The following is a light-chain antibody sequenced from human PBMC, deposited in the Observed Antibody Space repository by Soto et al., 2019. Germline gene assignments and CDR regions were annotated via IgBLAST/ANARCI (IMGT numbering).Light chain of an antibody. J-gene: IGLJ2*01. CDR3: CSYAGTVV. Sequence: QSALTQPRSVSGSPGQSVTISCTGTSSDVGGYNYASWYQQHPGKAPKLMIYDVSKRPSGVPDRFSGSKSGNTASLTISGLQAEDEADYYCCSYAGTVVFGGGTKVTVL. V-gene: IGLV2-11*01. CDR2: DVS. CDR1: SSDVGGYNY.